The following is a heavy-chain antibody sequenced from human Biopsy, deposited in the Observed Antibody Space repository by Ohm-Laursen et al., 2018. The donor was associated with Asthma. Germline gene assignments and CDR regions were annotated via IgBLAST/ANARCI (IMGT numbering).Heavy chain of an antibody. Sequence: ASVKVSCKISGYSLTDLYMHWVRQAPGQGLEWMGGHDHEEGGTVNARRFQGRVTMTEDTSTDTAYMELSSLSSDDTAVYYCASDFPKDYVRYNFQFWGQGTLVTVSS. CDR2: HDHEEGGT. J-gene: IGHJ4*02. D-gene: IGHD4-17*01. V-gene: IGHV1-24*01. CDR1: GYSLTDLY. CDR3: ASDFPKDYVRYNFQF.